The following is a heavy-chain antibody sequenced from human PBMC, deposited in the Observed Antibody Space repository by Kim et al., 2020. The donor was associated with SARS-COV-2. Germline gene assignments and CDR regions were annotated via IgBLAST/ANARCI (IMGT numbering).Heavy chain of an antibody. CDR1: GGTFSSYA. J-gene: IGHJ3*01. D-gene: IGHD3-10*01. Sequence: SVKVSCKASGGTFSSYAISWVRQAPGQGLEWMGGIIPIFGTANYAQKFQGRVTITADESTSTAYMELSSLRSEDTAVYYCARGGYGSGSYYLDLAYPFWGQGTMVTVSS. V-gene: IGHV1-69*13. CDR2: IIPIFGTA. CDR3: ARGGYGSGSYYLDLAYPF.